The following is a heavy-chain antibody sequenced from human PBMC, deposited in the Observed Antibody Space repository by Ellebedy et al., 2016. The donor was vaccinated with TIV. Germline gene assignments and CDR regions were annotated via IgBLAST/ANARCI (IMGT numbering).Heavy chain of an antibody. D-gene: IGHD6-25*01. J-gene: IGHJ4*02. Sequence: GESLKISCKASGYSFTGYWISWVRQMPGQGLQWMGRVDPSDSYANYSPSFQGLVTVSSDKSINTAYLQWNSLKASDTAIYFCARFNGFIDSWGQGTLVTVSS. CDR1: GYSFTGYW. V-gene: IGHV5-10-1*01. CDR3: ARFNGFIDS. CDR2: VDPSDSYA.